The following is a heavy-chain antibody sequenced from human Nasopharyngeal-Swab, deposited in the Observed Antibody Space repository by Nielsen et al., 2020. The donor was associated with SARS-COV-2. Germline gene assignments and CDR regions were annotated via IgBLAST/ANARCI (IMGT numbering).Heavy chain of an antibody. Sequence: GESLKISCAASGFTFRSYWMSWVRQAPGKGLEWVANIKEDGSDKYHVDSVKGRFTISRDNAKNSLYLQMNSLRAEDTAVYYCARTDYGSTFDPWGQGTLVTVSS. V-gene: IGHV3-7*01. D-gene: IGHD4-23*01. J-gene: IGHJ5*02. CDR3: ARTDYGSTFDP. CDR1: GFTFRSYW. CDR2: IKEDGSDK.